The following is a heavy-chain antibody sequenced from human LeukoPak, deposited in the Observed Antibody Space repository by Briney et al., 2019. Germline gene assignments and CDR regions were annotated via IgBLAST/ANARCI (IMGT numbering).Heavy chain of an antibody. V-gene: IGHV3-74*01. CDR2: INSDGSST. CDR1: GFTFSSYW. CDR3: ARDMYYYDSSGYSPFDY. J-gene: IGHJ4*02. Sequence: PGGSLRLSCAASGFTFSSYWMHWVRQAPGKGLVWVSRINSDGSSTSYADSVKGRFTISRDNAKNTLYLQMNSLRAEDTAVYYCARDMYYYDSSGYSPFDYWGQGTLVTVSS. D-gene: IGHD3-22*01.